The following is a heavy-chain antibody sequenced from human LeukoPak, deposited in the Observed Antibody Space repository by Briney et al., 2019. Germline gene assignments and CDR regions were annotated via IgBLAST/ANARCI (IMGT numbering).Heavy chain of an antibody. CDR2: ISSSSSTI. CDR1: GFTFSSYS. Sequence: GGSLRLSCAASGFTFSSYSMNWVRQAPGKGLEWVSYISSSSSTIYYADSVKGRFTISRDNAKNSLYLQMNSLRAEDTAVYYCARDDLGEMATMERDAFDIWGQGTMVTVSS. V-gene: IGHV3-48*01. CDR3: ARDDLGEMATMERDAFDI. J-gene: IGHJ3*02. D-gene: IGHD5-24*01.